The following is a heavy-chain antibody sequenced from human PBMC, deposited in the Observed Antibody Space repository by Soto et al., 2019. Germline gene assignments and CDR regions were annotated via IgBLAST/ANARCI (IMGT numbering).Heavy chain of an antibody. CDR1: GYTFTDFY. CDR3: ATSRTSIAVAGETEYYFDY. J-gene: IGHJ4*02. V-gene: IGHV1-2*04. D-gene: IGHD6-19*01. Sequence: ASVKVSWKTSGYTFTDFYIHWVRRTPGQGLEWMGWINPNSGGTKYAQNFQGWVTMTRDTSISTAYMELSRLRSDDTAVYYCATSRTSIAVAGETEYYFDYWGQGTLVTVSS. CDR2: INPNSGGT.